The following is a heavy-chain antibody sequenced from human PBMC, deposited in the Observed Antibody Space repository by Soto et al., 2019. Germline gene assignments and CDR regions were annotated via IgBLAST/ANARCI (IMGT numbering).Heavy chain of an antibody. CDR2: LSDSGGHT. Sequence: PGGSLRLSCAGSGFTFRSYAMTWVRQAPGKGLEWVSTLSDSGGHTYYADSVKGRFTISRDNPKSTLYLQMNSLRAEDTAVYYCAKDSQSVSVSAARVYGMDVWGQGTTVTVSS. CDR1: GFTFRSYA. CDR3: AKDSQSVSVSAARVYGMDV. D-gene: IGHD2-2*01. V-gene: IGHV3-23*01. J-gene: IGHJ6*02.